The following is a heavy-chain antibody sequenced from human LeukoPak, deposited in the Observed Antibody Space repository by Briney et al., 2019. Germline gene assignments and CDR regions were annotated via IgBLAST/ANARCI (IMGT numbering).Heavy chain of an antibody. J-gene: IGHJ3*02. CDR3: ARHDTRGGAYDI. CDR2: IHYSGIT. V-gene: IGHV4-59*08. Sequence: PSETLSLTCTVSGASISRYYWSWIRQPPGKGLEYIGYIHYSGITNYNPSLKSRVTISVDTSKNQFSLRLSSVTAADTAVYHCARHDTRGGAYDIWGQGTMVTVSS. CDR1: GASISRYY. D-gene: IGHD3-10*01.